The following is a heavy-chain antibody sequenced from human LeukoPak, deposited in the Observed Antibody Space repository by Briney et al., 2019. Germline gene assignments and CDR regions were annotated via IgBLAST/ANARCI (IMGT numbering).Heavy chain of an antibody. D-gene: IGHD6-13*01. CDR2: IYSGGST. V-gene: IGHV3-53*01. Sequence: GGSLRLSCAASGFTVSNNYMNWVRQAPGKGLEWVSLIYSGGSTYYADSVKGRFTISRDNSKNTLYLQMNSLRAEDTAVYYCAKDWVAAAGTGDYWGQGTLVTVSS. CDR1: GFTVSNNY. CDR3: AKDWVAAAGTGDY. J-gene: IGHJ4*02.